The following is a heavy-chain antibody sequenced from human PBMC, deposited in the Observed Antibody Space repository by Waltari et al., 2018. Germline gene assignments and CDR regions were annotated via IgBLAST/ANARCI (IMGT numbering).Heavy chain of an antibody. CDR2: ILSDGGST. V-gene: IGHV3-64D*06. J-gene: IGHJ4*02. Sequence: EVQLVESGGGLVQPGGSLRLSCSASGFIFSTHVTHWVRQPPGKGLEHVSGILSDGGSTYYADSVNGRFSISRDNSKNTVYLQMSSLRAEDTAMYYCAKGPQRYLEWLLPYDFWGQGTLVTVSS. D-gene: IGHD3-3*01. CDR3: AKGPQRYLEWLLPYDF. CDR1: GFIFSTHV.